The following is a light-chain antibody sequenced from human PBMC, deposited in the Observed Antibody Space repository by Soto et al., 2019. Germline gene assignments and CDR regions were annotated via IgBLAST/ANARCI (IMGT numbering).Light chain of an antibody. CDR1: QSVSSN. V-gene: IGKV3D-15*01. J-gene: IGKJ4*01. CDR2: GAS. Sequence: EIVMTQSPATLSVSPGETATLSCRASQSVSSNLAWYHQKPGQAPRLLIYGASTRATGIPARFSGSGSGTEFTLTISGLQSEDFAVYYCQQYHNWVTFGGGTKVEIQ. CDR3: QQYHNWVT.